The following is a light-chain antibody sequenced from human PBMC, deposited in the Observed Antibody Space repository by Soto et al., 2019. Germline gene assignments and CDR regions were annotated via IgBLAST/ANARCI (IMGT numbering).Light chain of an antibody. J-gene: IGKJ1*01. CDR3: QQYNSYSRT. Sequence: DIQMTQSPSTLSPSVADRVTITCRASQSISSWLAWYQQKPGKAPNLLIYKASSLESGVPSRFSGSGSGTEFTLTISSLQPEDFATYYCQQYNSYSRTFGQGTKVDIK. CDR2: KAS. V-gene: IGKV1-5*03. CDR1: QSISSW.